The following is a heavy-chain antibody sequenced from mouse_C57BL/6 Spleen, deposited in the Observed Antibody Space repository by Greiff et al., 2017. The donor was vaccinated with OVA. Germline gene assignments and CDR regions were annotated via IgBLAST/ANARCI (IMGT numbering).Heavy chain of an antibody. V-gene: IGHV1-64*01. J-gene: IGHJ1*03. CDR2: IHPTSGST. CDR1: GYTFTSYW. CDR3: ARWGITTEVEAYFDV. D-gene: IGHD1-1*01. Sequence: QVQLKQPGAELVKPGASVKLSCKASGYTFTSYWMHWVKQRPGQGLEWIGMIHPTSGSTNYNEKFKSKATLTVDKSSSTAYMQLSSLTSEAAAVYYGARWGITTEVEAYFDVWGTGTTVTVSS.